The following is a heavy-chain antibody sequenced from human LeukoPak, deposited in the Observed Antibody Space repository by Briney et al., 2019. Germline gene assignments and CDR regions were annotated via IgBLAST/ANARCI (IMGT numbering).Heavy chain of an antibody. V-gene: IGHV1-18*01. CDR1: GYTFTSYG. J-gene: IGHJ4*02. CDR3: ARGGLSGSYRWTFDY. D-gene: IGHD1-26*01. Sequence: GASVKVSCKASGYTFTSYGISWVRQAPGQGLEWMGWISAYNGNTNYAQKLQGRVTMTTDTSTSTAYMELRSLRSDGTAVYYCARGGLSGSYRWTFDYWGQGTLVTVSS. CDR2: ISAYNGNT.